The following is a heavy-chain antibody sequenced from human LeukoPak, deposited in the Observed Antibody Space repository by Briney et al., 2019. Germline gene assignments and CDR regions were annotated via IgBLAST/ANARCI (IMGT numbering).Heavy chain of an antibody. Sequence: GGSLRLSCAASGLTFSSYAMSWVRQAPGKGLEWVSALSGSGGSTYYADSVKGRFTISRDNSKNTLYLQMNSLRAEDTAVYYCAKDRGDSRNWYYEIDYWGQGTLVTVSS. CDR1: GLTFSSYA. J-gene: IGHJ4*02. CDR2: LSGSGGST. D-gene: IGHD1-7*01. V-gene: IGHV3-23*01. CDR3: AKDRGDSRNWYYEIDY.